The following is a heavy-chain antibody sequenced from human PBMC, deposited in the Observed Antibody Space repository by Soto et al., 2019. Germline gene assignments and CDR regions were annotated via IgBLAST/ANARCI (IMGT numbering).Heavy chain of an antibody. D-gene: IGHD1-1*01. Sequence: ASVKVSCKASGYPFTSYGMSWVRQAPGQGLEWMGWISAYNGNTNYAQKLQGRVTMTTDTSTSTAYMELRSLRSDDTAVYYCAKVHYYYYMDVWGKGTTVTVSS. CDR1: GYPFTSYG. CDR2: ISAYNGNT. CDR3: AKVHYYYYMDV. V-gene: IGHV1-18*01. J-gene: IGHJ6*03.